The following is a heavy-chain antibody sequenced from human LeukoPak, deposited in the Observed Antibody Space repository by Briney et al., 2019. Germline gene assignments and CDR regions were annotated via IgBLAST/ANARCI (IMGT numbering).Heavy chain of an antibody. J-gene: IGHJ4*02. CDR3: AKEEVRKFDFDY. CDR2: TDGSGGDT. V-gene: IGHV3-23*01. CDR1: GFTFSSYA. D-gene: IGHD2-21*01. Sequence: GGSLRLSCAASGFTFSSYAMSWVRQAPGEGLEWVSGTDGSGGDTYYADSVKGRFTISRDNSKNTLFLQMNSLRAEDTAVYYCAKEEVRKFDFDYWGQGTLVTVSS.